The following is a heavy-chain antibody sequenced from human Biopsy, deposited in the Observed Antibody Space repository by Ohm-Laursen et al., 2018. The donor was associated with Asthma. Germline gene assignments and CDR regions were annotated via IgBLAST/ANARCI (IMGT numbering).Heavy chain of an antibody. CDR2: VSHTGST. CDR3: ARTTYGHDGFDP. J-gene: IGHJ5*02. V-gene: IGHV4-61*05. D-gene: IGHD4-17*01. CDR1: SGSGGYMRSGNYY. Sequence: SQTLSLTCSLSSGSGGYMRSGNYYWGWIRLPPGKGLEYIGDVSHTGSTNYNPSLKSRVSISLDTSKNQFSLSLTSVTAADTAVYYCARTTYGHDGFDPWGQGTLVTVSS.